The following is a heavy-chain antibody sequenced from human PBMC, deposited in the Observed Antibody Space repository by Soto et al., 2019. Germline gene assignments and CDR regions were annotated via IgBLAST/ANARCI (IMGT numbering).Heavy chain of an antibody. V-gene: IGHV5-51*01. J-gene: IGHJ6*03. CDR3: ARLREYSSEDPSGRSYYYYMDV. CDR1: GYSFTSYW. Sequence: PGESLKISCKGSGYSFTSYWIGWVRQMPGKGLEWMGIIYPGDSDTRYSPSFQGQVTISADKSISTAYLQWSSLKASDTAMYYCARLREYSSEDPSGRSYYYYMDVWGKGTTVTVSS. CDR2: IYPGDSDT. D-gene: IGHD6-6*01.